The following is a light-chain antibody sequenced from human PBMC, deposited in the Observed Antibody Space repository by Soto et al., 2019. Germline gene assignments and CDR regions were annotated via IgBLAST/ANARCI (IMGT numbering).Light chain of an antibody. CDR3: QQYENVPT. J-gene: IGKJ2*01. CDR2: DAS. V-gene: IGKV1-33*01. Sequence: DIQLTQSPSSLSAYVGDSVTITCQASQDITTFLNCYHQRPGKAPKLLISDASALQTGVPSRFRGSGAGTHFSSTISRLQPEDIGTYFCQQYENVPTFGQGTKVEI. CDR1: QDITTF.